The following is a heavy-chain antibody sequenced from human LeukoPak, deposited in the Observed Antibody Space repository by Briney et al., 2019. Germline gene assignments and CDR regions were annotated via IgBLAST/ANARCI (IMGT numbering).Heavy chain of an antibody. Sequence: SETLSLTCTVSGGSISSGDYYWSWIRQPPGKGLEWIGYIYYSGSAYYNPSLKSRVTISVDTSKNQFSLKLSSVTAADTAVYYCASLITMVRGLRSDGFDYWGQGTLVTVSS. J-gene: IGHJ4*02. CDR1: GGSISSGDYY. CDR3: ASLITMVRGLRSDGFDY. D-gene: IGHD3-10*01. CDR2: IYYSGSA. V-gene: IGHV4-30-4*01.